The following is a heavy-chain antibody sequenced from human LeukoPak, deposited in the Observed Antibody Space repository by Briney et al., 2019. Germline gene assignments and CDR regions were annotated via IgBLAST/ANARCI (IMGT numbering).Heavy chain of an antibody. D-gene: IGHD2-15*01. CDR3: AKVTSDIVVVVAATAFDY. CDR2: ISGSGGST. J-gene: IGHJ4*02. V-gene: IGHV3-23*01. CDR1: GFTFSSYA. Sequence: GGSLRLSCAASGFTFSSYAMSWVRQAPGKGLEWVSAISGSGGSTYYADSVKGRFTISRDNSKNTLYLQMNSLRAEDTAVYYCAKVTSDIVVVVAATAFDYWGQGTLVTVSS.